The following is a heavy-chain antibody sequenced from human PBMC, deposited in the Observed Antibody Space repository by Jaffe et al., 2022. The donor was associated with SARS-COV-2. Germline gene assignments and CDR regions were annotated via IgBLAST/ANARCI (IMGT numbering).Heavy chain of an antibody. CDR1: GGSISSYY. CDR3: ARGSPPHTFGGV. J-gene: IGHJ4*02. Sequence: QVQLQESGPGLVKPSETLSLTCTVSGGSISSYYWSWIRQPPGKGLEWIGYIYYSGSTNYNPSLKSRVTISVDTSKNQFSLKLSSVTAADTAVYYCARGSPPHTFGGVWGQGTLVTVSS. V-gene: IGHV4-59*01. CDR2: IYYSGST. D-gene: IGHD3-16*01.